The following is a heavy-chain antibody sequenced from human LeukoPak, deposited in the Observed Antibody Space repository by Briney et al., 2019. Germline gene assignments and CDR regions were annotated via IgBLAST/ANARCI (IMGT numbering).Heavy chain of an antibody. CDR3: TRRDGDNDRGFDY. J-gene: IGHJ4*02. Sequence: GGSLRFSCAASGFTFSDYGMHWVRQAPGKGLEWVAVIWYDGSKKYYADSVKGRFTISRDNSKNTLYLQMNSLRAEDTAVYYCTRRDGDNDRGFDYWGQGTLVTVSS. D-gene: IGHD4-23*01. CDR2: IWYDGSKK. V-gene: IGHV3-33*01. CDR1: GFTFSDYG.